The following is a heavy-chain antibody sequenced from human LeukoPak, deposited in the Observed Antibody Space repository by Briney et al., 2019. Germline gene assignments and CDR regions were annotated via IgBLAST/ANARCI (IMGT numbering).Heavy chain of an antibody. CDR2: IIPILGIA. V-gene: IGHV1-69*04. J-gene: IGHJ1*01. CDR3: ARDHSGSYFEYFQH. D-gene: IGHD1-26*01. CDR1: GGTFSSYA. Sequence: ASVKVSCKASGGTFSSYAISWVRQAPGQGLEWMGRIIPILGIANYAQKFQGRVTITADKSTSTAYMELSSLRSEDTAVYYCARDHSGSYFEYFQHWGQGTLVTVSS.